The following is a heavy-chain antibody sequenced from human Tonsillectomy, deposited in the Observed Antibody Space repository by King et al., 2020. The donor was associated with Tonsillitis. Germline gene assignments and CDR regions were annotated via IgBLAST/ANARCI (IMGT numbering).Heavy chain of an antibody. CDR1: GYTFSNYG. Sequence: VQLVESGPEVKKPRASVKVSCKASGYTFSNYGITWVRQAPGQGLEWMGWISVYSGDINYSQKVHGRVTMTTDTSTNTAYMELRSLRSDDTAIYYCTRDKAVGAMDYWGQGTLVTVSS. CDR2: ISVYSGDI. D-gene: IGHD1-26*01. V-gene: IGHV1-18*01. J-gene: IGHJ4*02. CDR3: TRDKAVGAMDY.